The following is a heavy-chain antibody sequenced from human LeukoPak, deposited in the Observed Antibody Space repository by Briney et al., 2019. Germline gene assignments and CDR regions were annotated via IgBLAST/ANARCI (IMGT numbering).Heavy chain of an antibody. CDR3: VRGPYCISTSCYQYYFDY. CDR2: IYTSGST. J-gene: IGHJ4*02. Sequence: SETLSLTCTVSGGSLSSYYWSWIRQPAGKGLEWIGRIYTSGSTNYNPSLKSRVTMSVDTSKNQFSLKLYSVTAADTAVYYCVRGPYCISTSCYQYYFDYRGQGTLVTVSS. D-gene: IGHD2-2*01. CDR1: GGSLSSYY. V-gene: IGHV4-4*07.